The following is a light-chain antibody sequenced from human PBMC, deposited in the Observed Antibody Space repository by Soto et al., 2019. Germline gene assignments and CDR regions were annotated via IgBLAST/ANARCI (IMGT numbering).Light chain of an antibody. CDR1: SSDVGGYNY. V-gene: IGLV2-14*01. CDR2: EVS. Sequence: QSALTQPASVSGSPGQSITISCTGTSSDVGGYNYVSWYQQHPGKAPKLMIYEVSNRPSGVSNRFSGSKSGNTASLTISGLRAEDEPDYYFSSYTSSSTRVFGGGTKLTVL. CDR3: SSYTSSSTRV. J-gene: IGLJ3*02.